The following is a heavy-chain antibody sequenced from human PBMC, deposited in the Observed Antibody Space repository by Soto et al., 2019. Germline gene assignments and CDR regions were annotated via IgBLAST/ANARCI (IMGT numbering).Heavy chain of an antibody. CDR3: ARGQIADHAFFDY. CDR1: GFTVNVYC. D-gene: IGHD2-2*01. V-gene: IGHV3-53*01. CDR2: IYSGDVT. J-gene: IGHJ4*02. Sequence: GGSLRLSCAASGFTVNVYCMDWVRQAPGKGLEWVSVIYSGDVTEYAASVKGRFTISRDTSENTLYLQMNSLRADDTAVYYCARGQIADHAFFDYWGQGTLVTVSS.